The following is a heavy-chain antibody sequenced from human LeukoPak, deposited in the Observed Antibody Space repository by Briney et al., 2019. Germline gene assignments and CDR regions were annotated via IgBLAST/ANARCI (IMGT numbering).Heavy chain of an antibody. V-gene: IGHV3-20*04. J-gene: IGHJ1*01. CDR1: GFTFDDYG. CDR3: TRDSSSWYVSEH. CDR2: INWNGGST. D-gene: IGHD6-13*01. Sequence: GGSLRLSCAASGFTFDDYGMSWVRQAPGKGLVWVSGINWNGGSTGYADSVKGRFTISRDNAKNSLYLQMNSLRAEDTALYYCTRDSSSWYVSEHWGQGTLVTVSS.